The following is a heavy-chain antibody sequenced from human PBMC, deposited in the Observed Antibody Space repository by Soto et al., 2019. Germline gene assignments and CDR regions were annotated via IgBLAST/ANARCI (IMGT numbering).Heavy chain of an antibody. CDR2: MNPNSGNT. CDR3: AKGSRRGYCSDTTCYTINY. J-gene: IGHJ4*01. Sequence: ASVKVSCKTSGYTFTSYDVNWVRQATGQGLEWMGWMNPNSGNTGYAQKFQGRVTMTTNTSISTAYMELSGLRSDDTAIYYCAKGSRRGYCSDTTCYTINYWGQGTLVTVSS. D-gene: IGHD2-2*02. CDR1: GYTFTSYD. V-gene: IGHV1-8*01.